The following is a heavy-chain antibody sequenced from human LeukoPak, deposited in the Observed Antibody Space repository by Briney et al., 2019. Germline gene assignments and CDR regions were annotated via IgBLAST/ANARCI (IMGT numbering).Heavy chain of an antibody. J-gene: IGHJ4*02. CDR2: IYHSGST. Sequence: SETLSLTCTVSGVSITSYYWSWIRQPPGKGLEWIGFIYHSGSTTYNPSLKSRVSISVDTSKKQFSLKLSSVTAADTAVYYCARRLDIHNYFDYWGQGTLVTVSS. CDR1: GVSITSYY. CDR3: ARRLDIHNYFDY. D-gene: IGHD2-15*01. V-gene: IGHV4-59*01.